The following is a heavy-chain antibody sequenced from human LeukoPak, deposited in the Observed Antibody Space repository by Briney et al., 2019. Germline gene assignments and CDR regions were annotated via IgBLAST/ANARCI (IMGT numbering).Heavy chain of an antibody. CDR1: GGSISSYY. CDR2: IYYSGST. CDR3: ARGAYDSSGYYVDY. D-gene: IGHD3-22*01. J-gene: IGHJ4*02. V-gene: IGHV4-59*01. Sequence: SETLSLTCTVSGGSISSYYWSWIRQPPGKGLEWIGYIYYSGSTNYNPSLKSRVTISVDTSKNQFSLKLSSVTAADTAVYYCARGAYDSSGYYVDYWGQGTLVTVSS.